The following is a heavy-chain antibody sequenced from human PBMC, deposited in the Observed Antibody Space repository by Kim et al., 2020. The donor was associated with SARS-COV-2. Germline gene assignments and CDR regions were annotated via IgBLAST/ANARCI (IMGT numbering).Heavy chain of an antibody. CDR2: INTGNGNT. V-gene: IGHV1-3*04. CDR1: GYTFTVYS. D-gene: IGHD3-3*01. CDR3: ARDVELRFLNPSSMGV. Sequence: ASVKVSCKPSGYTFTVYSMHWVRQAPGQSLEWMGWINTGNGNTEVSQRFQGRLTITRDISADTVYMELNSLTFEDAAVYYCARDVELRFLNPSSMGVWGQGTTVIVSS. J-gene: IGHJ6*02.